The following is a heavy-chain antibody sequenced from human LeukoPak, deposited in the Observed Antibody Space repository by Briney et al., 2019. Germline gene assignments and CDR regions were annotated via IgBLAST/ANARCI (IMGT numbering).Heavy chain of an antibody. CDR2: IYYSGST. J-gene: IGHJ4*02. Sequence: SETLSLPAPSPGAPTTSVINTWAGSASPPGKGLGWIGSIYYSGSTYYNPSLKSRVTISVDTSKNQFSLKLSSVTAADTAVYYCARTGYSSGWYLDYWGQGTLVTVSS. CDR3: ARTGYSSGWYLDY. D-gene: IGHD6-19*01. V-gene: IGHV4-39*07. CDR1: GAPTTSVINT.